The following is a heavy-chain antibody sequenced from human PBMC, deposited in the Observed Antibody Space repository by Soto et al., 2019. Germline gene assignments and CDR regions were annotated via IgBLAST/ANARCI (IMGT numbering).Heavy chain of an antibody. Sequence: ASVKVSCKASGYTFTGYYMHWVRQAPEQGLEWMGWINPNSGGTNYAQKFQGWVTMTRDTSISTAYMELSRLRSDDTAVYYCARGGVVVVAASHWFDPWGQGTLVTVSS. V-gene: IGHV1-2*04. CDR3: ARGGVVVVAASHWFDP. CDR1: GYTFTGYY. J-gene: IGHJ5*02. CDR2: INPNSGGT. D-gene: IGHD2-15*01.